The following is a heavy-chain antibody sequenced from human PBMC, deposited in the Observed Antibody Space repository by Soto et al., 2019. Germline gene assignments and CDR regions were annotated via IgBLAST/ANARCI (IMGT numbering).Heavy chain of an antibody. CDR1: GYTFTSYG. D-gene: IGHD2-2*01. CDR3: ARVVVVVPADPYNWFDP. Sequence: QVQLVQSGAEVKKPGASVKVSCKAAGYTFTSYGISWVRQAPGQGLEWMGWISAYNGNTNYAQKLQGRVTMTTHTSTSTAYMELRSLRSDDTAVYYCARVVVVVPADPYNWFDPWGQGTLVTVSS. CDR2: ISAYNGNT. J-gene: IGHJ5*02. V-gene: IGHV1-18*01.